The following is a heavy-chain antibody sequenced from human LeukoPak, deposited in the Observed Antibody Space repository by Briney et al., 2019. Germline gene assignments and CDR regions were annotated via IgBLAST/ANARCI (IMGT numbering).Heavy chain of an antibody. CDR2: IGKNGNLV. V-gene: IGHV3-11*04. J-gene: IGHJ4*02. D-gene: IGHD5-18*01. CDR3: AGGTSWIQPRGYFDY. Sequence: GGSLRLSCAASGFSFSDFYMSWIRQTPGKGLEWISYIGKNGNLVDYADSVKGRFTVSRDNTKNLMFLQMNSLRAEDTAVYYCAGGTSWIQPRGYFDYWGQGTLVTVSS. CDR1: GFSFSDFY.